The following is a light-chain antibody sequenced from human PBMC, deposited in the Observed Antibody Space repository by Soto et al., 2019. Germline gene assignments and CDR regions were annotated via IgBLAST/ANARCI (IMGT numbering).Light chain of an antibody. J-gene: IGKJ4*01. CDR1: QSVGSSY. Sequence: EVVLTQSPGTLSLSPGEGATLSCRASQSVGSSYLAWYQQKPGQAPRVLIYGTSSRATGIPDRFSGSGSGTDFTLTISRLEPEDFAVYYCQQYGSSPLTFGGGTKVDIK. CDR3: QQYGSSPLT. V-gene: IGKV3-20*01. CDR2: GTS.